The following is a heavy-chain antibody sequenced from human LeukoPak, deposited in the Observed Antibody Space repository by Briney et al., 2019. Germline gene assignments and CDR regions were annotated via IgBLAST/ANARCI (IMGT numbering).Heavy chain of an antibody. J-gene: IGHJ4*02. CDR3: ARDDCSGGSCYSGAFDY. Sequence: GGSLRLSCAASGFTFRSYSMNWVRQAPGKGLEWVSSISSSSSYIYYADSVKGRFTISRDNAKNSLYLQMNSLRAEDTAVYYCARDDCSGGSCYSGAFDYWGQGTLVTVSS. CDR2: ISSSSSYI. CDR1: GFTFRSYS. D-gene: IGHD2-15*01. V-gene: IGHV3-21*01.